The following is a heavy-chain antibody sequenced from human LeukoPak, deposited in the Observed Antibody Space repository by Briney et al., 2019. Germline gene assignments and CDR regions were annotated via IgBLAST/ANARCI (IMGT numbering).Heavy chain of an antibody. CDR1: GGSFSGYY. Sequence: SETLSLTCAVYGGSFSGYYWSWIRQPPGKGLEWIGRIYTSGSTNYNPSLKSRVTISVDTSKNQFSLKLSSVTAADTAVYYCARAVAGSWVWFDPWGQGTLVTVSS. J-gene: IGHJ5*02. V-gene: IGHV4-4*08. CDR3: ARAVAGSWVWFDP. CDR2: IYTSGST. D-gene: IGHD6-19*01.